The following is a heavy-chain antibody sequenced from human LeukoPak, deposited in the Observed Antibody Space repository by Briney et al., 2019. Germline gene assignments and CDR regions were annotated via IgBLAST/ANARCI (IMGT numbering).Heavy chain of an antibody. CDR3: ARSPIHYSGSGSYEDY. J-gene: IGHJ4*02. V-gene: IGHV4-4*07. CDR1: GGSISSYY. CDR2: IYTSGST. Sequence: SETLSLTCTVSGGSISSYYWSWIRQPAGKGLEWIGRIYTSGSTNYNPSLKSRVTMSVDTSKNQFSLKLSSVTAADTAVYYCARSPIHYSGSGSYEDYWGQGTLVTVSS. D-gene: IGHD3-10*01.